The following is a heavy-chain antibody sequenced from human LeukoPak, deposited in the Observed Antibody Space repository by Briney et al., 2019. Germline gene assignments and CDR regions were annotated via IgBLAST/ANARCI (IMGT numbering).Heavy chain of an antibody. J-gene: IGHJ4*02. V-gene: IGHV3-23*01. Sequence: GGSLRLSCAASGFTFSSYAMSWVRQAPGKGLEWVSAISGGGGSTYYADSVKGRFTISRDNSKNTLYLQMNSLRAEDTAIYYCAKYDCSGGSCYGVFDYWGQGTLVTVSS. D-gene: IGHD2-15*01. CDR3: AKYDCSGGSCYGVFDY. CDR1: GFTFSSYA. CDR2: ISGGGGST.